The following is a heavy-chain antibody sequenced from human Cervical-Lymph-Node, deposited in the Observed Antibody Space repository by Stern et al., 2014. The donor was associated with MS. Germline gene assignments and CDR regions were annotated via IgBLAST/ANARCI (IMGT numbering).Heavy chain of an antibody. CDR3: ARDPVLLGPTIASFYYGLDV. V-gene: IGHV3-30*03. CDR1: GISFSDYG. Sequence: VQLVESGGGVIRPGRSLRLSCAASGISFSDYGMYWGRQAPAEGLERVAAISYDGSNKLYADSVKGRFTISRDNSKSALYLQMNSLRIEDTAVYYCARDPVLLGPTIASFYYGLDVWGQGTTVTVSS. J-gene: IGHJ6*02. CDR2: ISYDGSNK. D-gene: IGHD1-26*01.